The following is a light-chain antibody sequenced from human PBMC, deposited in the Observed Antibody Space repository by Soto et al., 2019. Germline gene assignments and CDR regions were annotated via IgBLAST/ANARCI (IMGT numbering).Light chain of an antibody. CDR3: QQYNNFPLT. CDR2: AAS. J-gene: IGKJ4*01. Sequence: DIQMTQSPSTLSASVGDRVTITCRASQSISTSLAWYQQKPGKAPKFLIYAASTLETGVPSRFSGSGSGTEFTLTISNLQPDDFATYYCQQYNNFPLTFGGGTKVDIK. CDR1: QSISTS. V-gene: IGKV1-5*03.